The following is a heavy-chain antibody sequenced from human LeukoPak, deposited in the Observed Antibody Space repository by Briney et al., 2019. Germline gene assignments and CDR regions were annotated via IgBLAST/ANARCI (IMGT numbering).Heavy chain of an antibody. CDR1: GYTLTGYY. Sequence: ASVKVSCKASGYTLTGYYMHWVRQAPGQGLERMGWINPNSGGTNYAQKFQGWVTMTRDTSISTAYMELSRLRSDDTAVYYCARDFQLWAFDIWGQGTMVTVSS. J-gene: IGHJ3*02. CDR3: ARDFQLWAFDI. V-gene: IGHV1-2*04. CDR2: INPNSGGT. D-gene: IGHD1-1*01.